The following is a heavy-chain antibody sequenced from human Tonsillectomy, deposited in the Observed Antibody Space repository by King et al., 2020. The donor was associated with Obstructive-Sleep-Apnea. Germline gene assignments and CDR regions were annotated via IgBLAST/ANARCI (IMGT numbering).Heavy chain of an antibody. Sequence: QLVQSGAEVKKPGSSVKVSCKASGGTFSSYAISWVRQAPGQGREWMGGIIPILGIANYAQKFQGRVTITADKSTSTAYMELSSLRSEDTAVYYCARDPSDGSSPEVDYWGQGTLVTVSS. CDR1: GGTFSSYA. D-gene: IGHD6-6*01. V-gene: IGHV1-69*04. CDR2: IIPILGIA. J-gene: IGHJ4*02. CDR3: ARDPSDGSSPEVDY.